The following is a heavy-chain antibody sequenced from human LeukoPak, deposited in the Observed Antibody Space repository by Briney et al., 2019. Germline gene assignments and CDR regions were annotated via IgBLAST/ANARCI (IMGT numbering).Heavy chain of an antibody. CDR1: GGSISSYY. J-gene: IGHJ4*02. D-gene: IGHD6-19*01. CDR2: IYTSGST. CDR3: ARAHSSSDIVGL. Sequence: SETLSLTCTVSGGSISSYYWSWVRQPPGKGLEWIGYIYTSGSTNYNPSLKSRVTISVDTSKNQFSLKLSSVTAADTAVYYCARAHSSSDIVGLWGQGTLVTVSS. V-gene: IGHV4-4*09.